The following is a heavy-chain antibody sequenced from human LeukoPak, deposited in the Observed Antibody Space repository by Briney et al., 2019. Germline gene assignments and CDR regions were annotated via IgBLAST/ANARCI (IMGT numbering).Heavy chain of an antibody. J-gene: IGHJ4*02. CDR3: ARGREVVVTATLPYDY. D-gene: IGHD2-21*02. V-gene: IGHV1-8*03. CDR2: MNPNSGNT. Sequence: WASVKVSCKASGYTFTSYDINWVRQATGQGLEWMGWMNPNSGNTDYAQKFQGRVTFTRNTSISTAYMGLSSLRSEDTAVYYCARGREVVVTATLPYDYWGQGTLVIVSS. CDR1: GYTFTSYD.